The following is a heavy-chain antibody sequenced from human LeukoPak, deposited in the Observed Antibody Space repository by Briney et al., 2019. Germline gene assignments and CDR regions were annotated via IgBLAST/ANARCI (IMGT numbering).Heavy chain of an antibody. J-gene: IGHJ4*02. Sequence: SETLSLTCTVSGGSISSGNYYYSWIRQPAGKGLEWLGRIYTSGTTNYNPSLKSRVTISVDTSKNQFSLKLSSVTAADTAVYYCAGGGGIVVVPAAPLDYWGQGTLVTVSS. D-gene: IGHD2-2*01. V-gene: IGHV4-61*02. CDR1: GGSISSGNYY. CDR3: AGGGGIVVVPAAPLDY. CDR2: IYTSGTT.